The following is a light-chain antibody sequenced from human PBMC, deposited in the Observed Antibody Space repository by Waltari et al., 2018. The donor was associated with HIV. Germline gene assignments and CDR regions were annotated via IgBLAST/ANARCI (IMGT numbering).Light chain of an antibody. CDR2: AAS. V-gene: IGKV1D-12*01. Sequence: DIQMTQSPSSVSASVGDRVTITCRASQGISTWLAWYQQKPGKAPKLLIYAASTLLRGVRSRISGSGSETDFTLTISSLQPEDFATYYCQQADMCPPIFGPGTKVDV. J-gene: IGKJ3*01. CDR3: QQADMCPPI. CDR1: QGISTW.